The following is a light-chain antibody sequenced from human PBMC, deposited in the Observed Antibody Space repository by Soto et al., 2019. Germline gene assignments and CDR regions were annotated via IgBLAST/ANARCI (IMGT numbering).Light chain of an antibody. Sequence: IQLTQSPSSLSASLGDRVTITCRASQSISSWLAWYQQKPGKAPKLLIYKASSLESGVPSRLSGSGSGTEFTLTISSLHPDDFATYYCQQYNTYWTFGQGTKVDIK. CDR1: QSISSW. J-gene: IGKJ1*01. CDR3: QQYNTYWT. V-gene: IGKV1-5*03. CDR2: KAS.